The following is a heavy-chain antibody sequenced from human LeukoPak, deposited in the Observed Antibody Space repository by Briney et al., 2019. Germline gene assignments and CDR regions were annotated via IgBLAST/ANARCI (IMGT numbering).Heavy chain of an antibody. J-gene: IGHJ4*02. CDR3: AKDRSGYDVFFDY. CDR1: GFTFSSYG. V-gene: IGHV3-30*18. Sequence: GGSLRLSCAASGFTFSSYGMHWVRQAPGKGLEWVEVISYDGSNKYYADSVKGRFTISRDNSKNTLYLQMNSLRAEDTAVYYCAKDRSGYDVFFDYWGQGTLVTVSS. D-gene: IGHD5-12*01. CDR2: ISYDGSNK.